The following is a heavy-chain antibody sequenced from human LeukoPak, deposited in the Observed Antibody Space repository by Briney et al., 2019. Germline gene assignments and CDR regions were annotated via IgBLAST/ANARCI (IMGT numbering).Heavy chain of an antibody. J-gene: IGHJ4*02. V-gene: IGHV3-30-3*01. CDR3: AKDWKFYYVSGSFFPDN. D-gene: IGHD3-10*01. CDR1: GFAFSSYA. CDR2: ISHDGSKK. Sequence: PGGSLRLSCAASGFAFSSYAVHWVRHAPGKGLECVAVISHDGSKKYYADFVKGRFTISRDNSKNTLYLHMNSLIPEDTAVYFCAKDWKFYYVSGSFFPDNWGQGTLVTVSS.